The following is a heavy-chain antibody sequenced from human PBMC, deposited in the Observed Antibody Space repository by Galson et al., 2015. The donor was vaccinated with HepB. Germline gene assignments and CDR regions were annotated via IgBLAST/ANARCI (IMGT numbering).Heavy chain of an antibody. CDR2: ISYDGSNK. CDR3: ARAPLYSSSSPADY. J-gene: IGHJ4*02. V-gene: IGHV3-30-3*01. D-gene: IGHD6-13*01. Sequence: SLRLSCAASGFTFSSYAMHWVRQAPGKGLEWVAVISYDGSNKYYADSVKGRFTISRDNSKNTLYLQMNSLRAEDTAVYYCARAPLYSSSSPADYWGQGTLVTVSS. CDR1: GFTFSSYA.